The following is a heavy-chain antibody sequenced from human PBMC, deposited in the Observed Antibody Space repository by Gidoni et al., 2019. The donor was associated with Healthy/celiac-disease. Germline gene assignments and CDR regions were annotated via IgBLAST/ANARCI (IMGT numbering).Heavy chain of an antibody. J-gene: IGHJ3*02. CDR3: AKDQAQWLVRGAFDI. D-gene: IGHD6-19*01. V-gene: IGHV3-23*01. CDR1: GFTFSSYA. CDR2: ISGSGCST. Sequence: EVQLLESGGGLVLPGGSLRLSCAASGFTFSSYAMSWVRQAPGKGLEWVSAISGSGCSTYYADSVKGRFTISRDNSKNTLYLQMNSLRAEDTAVYYCAKDQAQWLVRGAFDIWGQGTMVTVSS.